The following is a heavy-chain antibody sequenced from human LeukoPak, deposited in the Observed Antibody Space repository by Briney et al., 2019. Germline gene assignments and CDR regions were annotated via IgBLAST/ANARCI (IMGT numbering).Heavy chain of an antibody. CDR2: IYYSGST. J-gene: IGHJ4*02. CDR3: AREKLWGNSALDY. CDR1: GGSISSGGYY. D-gene: IGHD4-23*01. V-gene: IGHV4-31*03. Sequence: PSETLSLTCTVSGGSISSGGYYWSWIRQHPGTGLEWIGYIYYSGSTYYNPSLKSRVTISVDTSKNQFSLKLSSVTVADTAVYYCAREKLWGNSALDYWGQGTLVTVSS.